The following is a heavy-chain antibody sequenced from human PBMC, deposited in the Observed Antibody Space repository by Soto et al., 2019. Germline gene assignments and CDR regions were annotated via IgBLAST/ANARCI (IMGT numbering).Heavy chain of an antibody. CDR3: ATELLWLGELYY. Sequence: EVQLVETGGGLVQPGGSLRLSCAASGFIFSSYWMHWVRQAPGKGLVWVSRINNDGSSTGYADSVKGRFTISRDNAKNTLYLQMNSLRAEDTGIYVCATELLWLGELYYWGQGTLVSVSS. D-gene: IGHD3-10*01. V-gene: IGHV3-74*01. CDR1: GFIFSSYW. CDR2: INNDGSST. J-gene: IGHJ4*02.